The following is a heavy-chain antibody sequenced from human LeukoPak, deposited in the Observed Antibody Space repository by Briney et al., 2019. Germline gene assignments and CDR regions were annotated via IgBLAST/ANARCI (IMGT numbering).Heavy chain of an antibody. Sequence: GGSLRLSCAASGFTASSNYMSWVRQAPGKGLEWVSVIYSGVSTYYADSVKGRFTISRDNSKNTLYLQMNSLRAEDTAVYYCARGYSGYLYDAFDIWGQGTMVTVSS. D-gene: IGHD1-26*01. J-gene: IGHJ3*02. CDR2: IYSGVST. CDR1: GFTASSNY. V-gene: IGHV3-66*01. CDR3: ARGYSGYLYDAFDI.